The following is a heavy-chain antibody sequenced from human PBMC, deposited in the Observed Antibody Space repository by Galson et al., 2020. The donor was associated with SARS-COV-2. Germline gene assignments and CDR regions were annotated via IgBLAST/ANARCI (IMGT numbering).Heavy chain of an antibody. CDR1: GGSISSYY. D-gene: IGHD5-12*01. CDR3: ARHNRPGWLQSNIPYLDY. V-gene: IGHV4-59*08. Sequence: SETLSLTCTVSGGSISSYYWSWLRQPPGKGLEWIGYIYYSGSTNYNPSLKSRVTISVDTSKNQFSLKLSSVTAADTAVYYCARHNRPGWLQSNIPYLDYWGQGTLVTVSS. CDR2: IYYSGST. J-gene: IGHJ4*02.